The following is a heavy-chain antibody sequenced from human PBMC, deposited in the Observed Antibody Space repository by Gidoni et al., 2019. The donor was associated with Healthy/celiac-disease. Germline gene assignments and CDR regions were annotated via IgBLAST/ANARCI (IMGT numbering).Heavy chain of an antibody. V-gene: IGHV3-9*01. CDR2: ISWNSGSI. CDR1: GFHFADYA. J-gene: IGHJ4*02. D-gene: IGHD3-10*01. CDR3: AKDGDGSGSYGYYFDY. Sequence: EVQLVESGGGLVQPGRSLRPSCAAAGFHFADYAMHWVRQAPGKGLAWVSCISWNSGSIGYADSVKGRFTSSRDNAKNSLYLQMNSLRAEDTALYYCAKDGDGSGSYGYYFDYWGQGTLVTVSS.